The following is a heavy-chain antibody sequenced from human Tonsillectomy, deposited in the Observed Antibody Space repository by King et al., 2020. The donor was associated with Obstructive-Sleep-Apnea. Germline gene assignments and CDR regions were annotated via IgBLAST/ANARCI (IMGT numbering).Heavy chain of an antibody. D-gene: IGHD3-10*01. CDR2: ISAYNGTT. V-gene: IGHV1-18*04. J-gene: IGHJ4*02. Sequence: VQLVESGAEVKKPGASVKVSCKASGYTFTSYGISWVRQAPGQWLEWMGWISAYNGTTNDAQNIQGRVTMTTDTSTSTAYMELRSLRSDDTAVYYCARLPHYGPIIEYYFDYWGQGTLVTVSS. CDR3: ARLPHYGPIIEYYFDY. CDR1: GYTFTSYG.